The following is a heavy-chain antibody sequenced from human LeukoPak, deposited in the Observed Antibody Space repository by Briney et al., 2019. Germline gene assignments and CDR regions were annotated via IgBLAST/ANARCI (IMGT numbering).Heavy chain of an antibody. Sequence: GASVKVSCKASGYTFTSYAISWVRQAPGQGLEWMGGIIPIFGTANYAQKFQGRVTITADESTSTAYMELSSLRSEDTAVYYCARDRMGATRWFDPWGQGTLVTVSS. J-gene: IGHJ5*02. CDR2: IIPIFGTA. CDR1: GYTFTSYA. D-gene: IGHD1-26*01. V-gene: IGHV1-69*13. CDR3: ARDRMGATRWFDP.